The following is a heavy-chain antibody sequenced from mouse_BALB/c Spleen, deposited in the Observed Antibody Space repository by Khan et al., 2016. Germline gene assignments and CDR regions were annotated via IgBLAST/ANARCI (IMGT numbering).Heavy chain of an antibody. Sequence: EVQLVETGGGLVQPKGSLKLSCAASGFTFNTYAMNWVRQAPGKGLEWVARIRSKSNNYATYYADSVKDRFTISRDDSQSMLYLQMNNLKTEDTAMYYCVRYSYDGGGFDYWGQGTTLTVSS. V-gene: IGHV10-1*02. CDR2: IRSKSNNYAT. J-gene: IGHJ2*01. CDR3: VRYSYDGGGFDY. D-gene: IGHD2-12*01. CDR1: GFTFNTYA.